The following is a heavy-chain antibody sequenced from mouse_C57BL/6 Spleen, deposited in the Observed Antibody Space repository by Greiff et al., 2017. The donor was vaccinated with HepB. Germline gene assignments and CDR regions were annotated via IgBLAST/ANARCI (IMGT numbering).Heavy chain of an antibody. CDR2: IDPSDSYT. CDR3: ARRGYYYGSSYGHFDY. J-gene: IGHJ2*01. D-gene: IGHD1-1*01. CDR1: GYTFTSYW. V-gene: IGHV1-50*01. Sequence: QVQLKQPGAELVKPGVSVKLSCKASGYTFTSYWMQWVKQRPGQGLEWIGEIDPSDSYTNYNQKFKGKATLTVDTSSSTAYMQLSSLTSEDSAVYYCARRGYYYGSSYGHFDYWGQGTTLTVSS.